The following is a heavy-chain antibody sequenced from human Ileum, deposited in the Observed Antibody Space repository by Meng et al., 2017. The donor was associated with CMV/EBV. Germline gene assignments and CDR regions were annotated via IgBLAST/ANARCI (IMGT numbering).Heavy chain of an antibody. D-gene: IGHD3-10*01. J-gene: IGHJ4*02. CDR3: ARAVGGQVNY. CDR1: VFSFSRYD. V-gene: IGHV3-21*01. Sequence: AYVFSFSRYDMNSVRQPPGKGLEFVASIGTTSTHIYYAASVQGRFTISRDNAKNSLHLQMDSLAAEDTAVYYCARAVGGQVNYWGQGTLVTVSS. CDR2: IGTTSTHI.